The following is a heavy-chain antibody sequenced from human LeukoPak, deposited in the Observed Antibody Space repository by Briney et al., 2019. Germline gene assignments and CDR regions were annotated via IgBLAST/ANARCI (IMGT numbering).Heavy chain of an antibody. Sequence: SETLSLTCTVSGGSISSYYWSWIRQPAGKGLEWIGRIYTSGSTNYNPSLKSRVTISVDTSKNQFSLKLSSVTAADTAVYYCARVPYYDFWSGYPPGDAFDIWGQGTMVTVSS. CDR1: GGSISSYY. CDR3: ARVPYYDFWSGYPPGDAFDI. CDR2: IYTSGST. J-gene: IGHJ3*02. V-gene: IGHV4-4*07. D-gene: IGHD3-3*01.